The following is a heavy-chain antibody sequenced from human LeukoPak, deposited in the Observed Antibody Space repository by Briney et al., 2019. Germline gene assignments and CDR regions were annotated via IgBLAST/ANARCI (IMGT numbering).Heavy chain of an antibody. J-gene: IGHJ4*02. D-gene: IGHD6-19*01. CDR2: IYSGGST. Sequence: GGSLRLSCAASGFTVSSNYMSWVRQAPGKGLEWVSVIYSGGSTYYADSVKGRFTISRDNSKNTLYLQMNSLRAEDTAVYYCARDSFPVAGTALDYWGQGTLVTVSS. CDR1: GFTVSSNY. V-gene: IGHV3-53*01. CDR3: ARDSFPVAGTALDY.